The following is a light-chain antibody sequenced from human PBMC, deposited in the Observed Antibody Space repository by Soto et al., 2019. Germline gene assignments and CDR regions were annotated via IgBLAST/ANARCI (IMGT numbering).Light chain of an antibody. CDR1: QSVSSW. J-gene: IGKJ1*01. Sequence: DIQLTQSPSTLSASVGDRVTITCRASQSVSSWLAWYQQKPGKAPNLLIFDVSNLESGVPSRFSGSGSGTEFTLTLNSLHFHEFATYYCQQYDYARTFGQGTTLEIK. V-gene: IGKV1-5*01. CDR3: QQYDYART. CDR2: DVS.